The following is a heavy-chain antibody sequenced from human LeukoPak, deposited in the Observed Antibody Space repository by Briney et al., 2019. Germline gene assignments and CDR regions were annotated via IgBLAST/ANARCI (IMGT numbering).Heavy chain of an antibody. V-gene: IGHV3-33*01. D-gene: IGHD3-10*01. CDR3: ARYYGSGSVGGFDY. CDR1: GFTFSNYG. J-gene: IGHJ4*02. CDR2: IWYDGSNE. Sequence: SGGSLRLSCAASGFTFSNYGMHWVRQAPGKGLEWVAVIWYDGSNEYYTDSVKGRFTISRDNSKNTLSLQMNSLRAEDTAVYYCARYYGSGSVGGFDYWGQGTLVTVSS.